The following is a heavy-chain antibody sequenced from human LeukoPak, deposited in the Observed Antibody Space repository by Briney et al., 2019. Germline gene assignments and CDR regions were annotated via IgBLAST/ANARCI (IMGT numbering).Heavy chain of an antibody. V-gene: IGHV4-59*01. CDR2: IYYTGYT. Sequence: SETLSLTCTVSGDSISDYYWSWIRQPPGKGLEWIGYIYYTGYTNDNPSLKSRVTMSVDTSKNQFSLKLSSATAADTAVYFCPKGHSPPGRSLGSGTPYSFAPWAQEPLATVS. CDR1: GDSISDYY. J-gene: IGHJ5*02. CDR3: PKGHSPPGRSLGSGTPYSFAP. D-gene: IGHD3-10*01.